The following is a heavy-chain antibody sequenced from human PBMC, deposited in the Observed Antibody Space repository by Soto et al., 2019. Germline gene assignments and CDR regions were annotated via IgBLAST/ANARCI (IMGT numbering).Heavy chain of an antibody. J-gene: IGHJ6*02. CDR1: KFIFSDYY. CDR2: ISNSGSTI. CDR3: ARDTLPTDFGLGWDV. Sequence: GGSLRLSCAASKFIFSDYYMSWIRQAPGKGLEWVSYISNSGSTIYYADSVKGRFTISRDNAKKSLYLQMNSLRAEDTAVYYCARDTLPTDFGLGWDVWGQGTTVTV. V-gene: IGHV3-11*01. D-gene: IGHD4-17*01.